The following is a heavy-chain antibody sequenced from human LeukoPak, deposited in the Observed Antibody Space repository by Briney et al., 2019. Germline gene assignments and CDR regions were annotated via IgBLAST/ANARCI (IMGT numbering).Heavy chain of an antibody. J-gene: IGHJ4*02. V-gene: IGHV4-4*07. CDR3: ARAAPSGFWSGSGTSPFDY. Sequence: SETLSLTCTVSGGSISSYYWSWIRQPAGKGLEWIGRIYTSGSTNYNPSLKSRVTMSVDTSKNQFSLKLSSVTAADTAVYYCARAAPSGFWSGSGTSPFDYWGQGTLVTVSS. D-gene: IGHD3-3*01. CDR2: IYTSGST. CDR1: GGSISSYY.